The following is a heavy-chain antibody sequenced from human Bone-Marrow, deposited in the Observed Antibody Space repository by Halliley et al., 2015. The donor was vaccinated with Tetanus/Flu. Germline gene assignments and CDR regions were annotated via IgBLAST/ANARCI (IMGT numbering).Heavy chain of an antibody. CDR2: IYYRGNT. CDR3: ARVAGSGWPRGHFDY. D-gene: IGHD6-19*01. Sequence: LRLSCTVSDGSVSSSSYYWSWIRQPPGKGLEWIEYIYYRGNTNYNPPLKRRVTVSVDTSKNQFSLKLSSVTAADTAVYYCARVAGSGWPRGHFDYWGQGILVTVSS. V-gene: IGHV4-61*01. CDR1: DGSVSSSSYY. J-gene: IGHJ4*02.